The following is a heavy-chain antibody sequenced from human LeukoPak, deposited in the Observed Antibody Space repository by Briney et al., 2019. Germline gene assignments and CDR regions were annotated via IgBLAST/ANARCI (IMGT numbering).Heavy chain of an antibody. CDR3: ARDPVYRRDGYSDY. Sequence: SVKVSCKASGGTFSNYAISWVRQAPGQGLEWMGGIIPIFGTANYAQEFQGRVTMTRDMSTSTVYMELSSLRSEDTAVYYCARDPVYRRDGYSDYWGQGTLVTVSS. D-gene: IGHD5-24*01. CDR1: GGTFSNYA. CDR2: IIPIFGTA. J-gene: IGHJ4*02. V-gene: IGHV1-69*05.